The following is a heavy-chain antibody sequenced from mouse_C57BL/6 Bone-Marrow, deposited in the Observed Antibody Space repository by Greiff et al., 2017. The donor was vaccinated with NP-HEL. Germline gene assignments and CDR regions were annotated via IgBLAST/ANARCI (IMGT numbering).Heavy chain of an antibody. CDR2: IHPNSGST. CDR3: VPSYDGGFAD. Sequence: VQLQQSGAELVKPGASVKLSCKASGYTFTSYWMHWVKQRPGQGLEWIGMIHPNSGSTNYNEKFKSKATLTVDKSSSTAYMQLSSLTSEDSAVYYCVPSYDGGFADWGQGTLVTVSA. V-gene: IGHV1-64*01. J-gene: IGHJ3*01. CDR1: GYTFTSYW. D-gene: IGHD2-3*01.